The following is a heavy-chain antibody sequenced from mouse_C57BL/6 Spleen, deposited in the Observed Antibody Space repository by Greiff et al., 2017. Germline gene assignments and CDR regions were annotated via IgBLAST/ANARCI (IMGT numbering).Heavy chain of an antibody. CDR1: GFTFSDYY. CDR3: ARRGLGYAMDY. J-gene: IGHJ4*01. D-gene: IGHD2-4*01. V-gene: IGHV5-12*01. Sequence: DVKLVESGGGLVQPGGSLKLSCAASGFTFSDYYMYWVRQTPEKRLEWVAYISNGGGSTYYPDTVKGRFTISRDIAKNTLYLQMSRLKSEDTAMYYCARRGLGYAMDYWGQGTSVTVSS. CDR2: ISNGGGST.